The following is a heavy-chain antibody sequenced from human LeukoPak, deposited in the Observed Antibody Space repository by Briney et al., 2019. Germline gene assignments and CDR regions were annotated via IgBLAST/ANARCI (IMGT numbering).Heavy chain of an antibody. CDR2: IYHGGST. CDR1: SGSITSYY. CDR3: ARAAHFDS. V-gene: IGHV4-59*01. J-gene: IGHJ4*02. Sequence: PSETLSLTCTVSSGSITSYYWSWIRQPPGKGLEWIGYIYHGGSTNYNPSLKSRVTISLDTSKKQFSLRLSSVTAADTAVYYCARAAHFDSWGQGTLVTVSS.